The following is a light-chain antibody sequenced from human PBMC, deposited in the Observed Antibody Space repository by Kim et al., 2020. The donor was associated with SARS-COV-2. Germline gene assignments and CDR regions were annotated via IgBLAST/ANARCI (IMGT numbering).Light chain of an antibody. J-gene: IGKJ5*01. V-gene: IGKV3-15*01. CDR3: QQYNKRPIT. CDR1: QSVSSN. CDR2: GAS. Sequence: EIVMTQSPAPLSVSPGERATLSCRASQSVSSNLAWYQQKPGQAPSLFIYGASTRATGIPARFSGSGSGTDFTLTISSLQSEDFAVYYCQQYNKRPITFGQGTRLEIK.